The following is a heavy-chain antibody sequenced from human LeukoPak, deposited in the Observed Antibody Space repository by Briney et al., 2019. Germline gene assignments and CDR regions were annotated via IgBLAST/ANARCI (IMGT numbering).Heavy chain of an antibody. CDR1: GFTFSSYG. J-gene: IGHJ4*02. CDR2: ISGSGANT. CDR3: VKGSAGDWNLDH. V-gene: IGHV3-23*01. D-gene: IGHD1-1*01. Sequence: GGSLRLSCAASGFTFSSYGMIWVRQAPGKGLEWVSGISGSGANTRYADSVKGRFTISRDNSKNTLYLQMNSLRAEDTAVFLCVKGSAGDWNLDHWRQGTLVTVSS.